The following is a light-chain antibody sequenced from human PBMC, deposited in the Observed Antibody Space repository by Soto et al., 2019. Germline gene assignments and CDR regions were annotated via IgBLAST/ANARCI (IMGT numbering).Light chain of an antibody. Sequence: QMTQSTSSLFASVGDRVTITCQATQDINIYLNWYQQKPGKAPNLLIYDASNLEIGVPSRFSGSGSGTHFTFTISSLQTEDIGTYYCQQYDILPITFGRGTRLEIK. CDR1: QDINIY. CDR2: DAS. J-gene: IGKJ5*01. V-gene: IGKV1-33*01. CDR3: QQYDILPIT.